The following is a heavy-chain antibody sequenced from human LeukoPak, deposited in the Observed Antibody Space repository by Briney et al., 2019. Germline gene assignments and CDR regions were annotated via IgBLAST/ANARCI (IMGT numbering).Heavy chain of an antibody. CDR3: AKTLNMVRGVTTDY. D-gene: IGHD3-10*01. V-gene: IGHV3-30*02. Sequence: GGSLRLSCAASGFTFSNYGMHWVRQAPGKGLEWVAFIRYDGSNKYYTDSVKGRFTISRDNSKNTLYLQMNSLRAEDTAVYYCAKTLNMVRGVTTDYWGQGTLVTVSS. CDR2: IRYDGSNK. J-gene: IGHJ4*02. CDR1: GFTFSNYG.